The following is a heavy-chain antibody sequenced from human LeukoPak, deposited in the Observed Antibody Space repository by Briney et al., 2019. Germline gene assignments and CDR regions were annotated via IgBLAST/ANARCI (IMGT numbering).Heavy chain of an antibody. J-gene: IGHJ1*01. CDR2: VSHDGTTT. Sequence: GESLRLSCAASGFTFSNYGMQWVRQAPGKGLEWVAGVSHDGTTTFYADSVKGRFTISRDNSKNTLDLQMYSLKPEDTAVYYCAKEPTSYSSGWYFQDWGQGTLVTVSS. CDR1: GFTFSNYG. V-gene: IGHV3-30*18. D-gene: IGHD6-25*01. CDR3: AKEPTSYSSGWYFQD.